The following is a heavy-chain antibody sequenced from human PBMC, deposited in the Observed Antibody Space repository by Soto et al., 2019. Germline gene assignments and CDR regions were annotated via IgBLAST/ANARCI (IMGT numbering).Heavy chain of an antibody. Sequence: EVHLLESGGGVVQPGGSLRLSCVASGFNFKKFAMAWDRQAPGAGLELVSGIRCCGGSTSYADSVKGRFSIARDDSKNTLSLQMNSLRVEDTAQYYCAKADGEQWLVPHLDNWGQGTLVTVS. V-gene: IGHV3-23*01. J-gene: IGHJ4*02. CDR3: AKADGEQWLVPHLDN. CDR1: GFNFKKFA. CDR2: IRCCGGST. D-gene: IGHD6-19*01.